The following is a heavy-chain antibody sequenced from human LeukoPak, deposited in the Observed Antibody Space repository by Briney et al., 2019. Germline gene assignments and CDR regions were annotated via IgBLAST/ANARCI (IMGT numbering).Heavy chain of an antibody. CDR2: ISGGGRST. D-gene: IGHD1-26*01. CDR3: AKGPYGAFDY. Sequence: PGGSLRLSCAASGFTFSNYAMSWVRQAPGKELEWVSAISGGGRSTYYADSVKGRFTISRDNSKNTLYLQLNSLRAEDTAVYYCAKGPYGAFDYWGQGTLVTVSS. J-gene: IGHJ4*02. CDR1: GFTFSNYA. V-gene: IGHV3-23*01.